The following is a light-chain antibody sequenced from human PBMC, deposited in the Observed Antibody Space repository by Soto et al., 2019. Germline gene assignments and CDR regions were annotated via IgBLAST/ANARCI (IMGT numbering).Light chain of an antibody. J-gene: IGKJ4*01. CDR2: DAS. CDR3: QQRSNWPPRVT. Sequence: EIVLTQSPDTLSLSPGERATLSCRASQSVSSYLAWYQQKPGKAPRLLIYDASNRATGIPARFSGSGSRPDFTLTISSLEPEDVAVYYCQQRSNWPPRVTFGGGTKVEIK. V-gene: IGKV3-11*01. CDR1: QSVSSY.